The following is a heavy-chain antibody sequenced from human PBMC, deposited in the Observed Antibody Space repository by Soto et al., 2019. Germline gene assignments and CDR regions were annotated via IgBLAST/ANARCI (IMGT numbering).Heavy chain of an antibody. Sequence: EVQLLESGGGLVQPGGSLRLSCAASGFTFSSYAMTWVRQAPAKGLEWVSTISGSGGGTYYADSVKGRFTISRDNSKNTLYLQMNCLRAEDTAVHYCAKEGSDSNIDYYYYGMDVWGQGTTVTVSS. V-gene: IGHV3-23*01. D-gene: IGHD4-4*01. J-gene: IGHJ6*02. CDR1: GFTFSSYA. CDR3: AKEGSDSNIDYYYYGMDV. CDR2: ISGSGGGT.